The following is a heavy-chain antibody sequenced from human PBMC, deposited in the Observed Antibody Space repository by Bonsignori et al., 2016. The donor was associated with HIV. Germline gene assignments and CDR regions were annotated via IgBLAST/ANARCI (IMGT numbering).Heavy chain of an antibody. V-gene: IGHV1-46*04. J-gene: IGHJ4*02. Sequence: ASVKVSCKASGYRFSDYYIHWLRQAPGQGLEWMGVINLSSGSATYAQKLQGRLTMTRDTSTSTVYIEVNSLTSEDTAVYYCARDGKVRGVIRRIFDLWGQGTLVTVSS. CDR2: INLSSGSA. CDR1: GYRFSDYY. D-gene: IGHD3-10*01. CDR3: ARDGKVRGVIRRIFDL.